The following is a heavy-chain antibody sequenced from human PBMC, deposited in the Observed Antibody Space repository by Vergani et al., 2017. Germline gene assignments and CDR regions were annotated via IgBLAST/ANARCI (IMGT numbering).Heavy chain of an antibody. D-gene: IGHD3-10*01. CDR3: ARRDGYGSGRSNYYYYYMDV. Sequence: QVQLQESGPGLVKPSQTLSLTCTVSGGSISSGSYYWSWIRQPPGKGLEWIGEINHSGSTNYNPSLKSRVTISVDTSKNQFSLKLSSVTAADTAVYYCARRDGYGSGRSNYYYYYMDVWGKGTTVTVSS. J-gene: IGHJ6*03. CDR1: GGSISSGSYY. CDR2: INHSGST. V-gene: IGHV4-39*07.